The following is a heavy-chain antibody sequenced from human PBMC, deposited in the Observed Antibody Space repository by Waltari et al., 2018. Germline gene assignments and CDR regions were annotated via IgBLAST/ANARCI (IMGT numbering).Heavy chain of an antibody. V-gene: IGHV4-39*07. J-gene: IGHJ5*02. CDR1: GGSISSSSYS. CDR2: IYYSGST. CDR3: ARRMGATGNWFDP. D-gene: IGHD1-26*01. Sequence: QLQLQESGPGLVKPSETLSLTCTVSGGSISSSSYSWGWIRQPPGKGLEWIGSIYYSGSTYYNPSLKSRVTISVDTSKNQFSLKLSSVTAADTAVYYCARRMGATGNWFDPWGQGTLVTVSS.